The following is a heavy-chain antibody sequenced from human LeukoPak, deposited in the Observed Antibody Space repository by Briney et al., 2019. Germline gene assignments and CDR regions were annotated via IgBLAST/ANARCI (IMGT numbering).Heavy chain of an antibody. CDR2: IIPIFGTA. CDR1: GGTFSSYA. D-gene: IGHD2-8*01. Sequence: ASVKVSCKASGGTFSSYAISWVRQAPGQGLEWMGGIIPIFGTANYTQKFQGRVTITTDESTSTAYMELSSLRSEDTAVYYCARRGVSPDAFDIWGQGTMVTVSS. CDR3: ARRGVSPDAFDI. V-gene: IGHV1-69*05. J-gene: IGHJ3*02.